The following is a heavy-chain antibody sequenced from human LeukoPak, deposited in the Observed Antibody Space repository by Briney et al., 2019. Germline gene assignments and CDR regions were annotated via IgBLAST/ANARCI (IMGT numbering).Heavy chain of an antibody. Sequence: PGGSLRLSCAASGFTVTNNYMTWVRQAPGKGLEWVSVIYSGGSTFYADSVKGRFTISRDNSKNTLYLQMNSLRAEDTAVYYCAKGGDCYLSGSDFCAFDIWGQGTMVTVSS. J-gene: IGHJ3*02. V-gene: IGHV3-66*01. CDR3: AKGGDCYLSGSDFCAFDI. CDR1: GFTVTNNY. D-gene: IGHD2-21*02. CDR2: IYSGGST.